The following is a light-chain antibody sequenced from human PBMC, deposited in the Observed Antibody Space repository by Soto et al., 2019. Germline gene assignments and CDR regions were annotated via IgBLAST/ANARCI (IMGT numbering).Light chain of an antibody. J-gene: IGLJ1*01. CDR1: SSEFGGYTY. Sequence: SSLTLPRPISETPGHSVTISCPGTSSEFGGYTYVSWYQQHPGKAPKLMIYDVSNRPSVVSNRFSGSKSGNTASLTISGLQAEDEADYYCSSYTSSSSRYVFGTGSKVTGL. CDR2: DVS. V-gene: IGLV2-14*01. CDR3: SSYTSSSSRYV.